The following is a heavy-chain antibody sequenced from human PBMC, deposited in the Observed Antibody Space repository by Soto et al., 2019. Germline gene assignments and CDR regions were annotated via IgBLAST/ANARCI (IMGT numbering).Heavy chain of an antibody. V-gene: IGHV4-30-4*01. Sequence: QVQLQESGPGLVKPSQTLSLTCTVSGGSVSDLIYYWSWIRQPPGKGLEWIGHIYNIDNTYHNPSLKXRXTXSXXTSKNQFSLNLNPLTAAATAVYYCASWLSGEKVDQWGQGTLVTVSS. CDR2: IYNIDNT. CDR1: GGSVSDLIYY. D-gene: IGHD2-21*01. J-gene: IGHJ4*02. CDR3: ASWLSGEKVDQ.